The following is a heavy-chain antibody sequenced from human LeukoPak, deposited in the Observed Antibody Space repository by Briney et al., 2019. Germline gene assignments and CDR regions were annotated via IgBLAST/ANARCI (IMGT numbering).Heavy chain of an antibody. Sequence: PGGSLGLSCAASGFTVSSNYMSWVRQAPGKGLEWVSVIYSGGSTYYADSVKGRFTISRDNSKNTLYLQMNSLRAEDTAVYFCARLGYSSSWYPDSWGQGTLVTVSS. D-gene: IGHD6-13*01. V-gene: IGHV3-66*02. CDR1: GFTVSSNY. CDR3: ARLGYSSSWYPDS. J-gene: IGHJ5*01. CDR2: IYSGGST.